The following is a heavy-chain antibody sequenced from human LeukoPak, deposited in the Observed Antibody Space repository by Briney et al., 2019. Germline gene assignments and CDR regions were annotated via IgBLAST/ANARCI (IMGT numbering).Heavy chain of an antibody. J-gene: IGHJ4*02. CDR1: GFTFSSYA. V-gene: IGHV3-23*01. CDR3: AKDPRYSSSWYYFDY. Sequence: GGSLRLSCAASGFTFSSYAMSWVRQAPGKGLEWVSAISGSGGSTYYADSVKGRFTISRDNSKNTLYLQMNSLRAEDTAVYYCAKDPRYSSSWYYFDYWGQGTLVTVSS. D-gene: IGHD6-13*01. CDR2: ISGSGGST.